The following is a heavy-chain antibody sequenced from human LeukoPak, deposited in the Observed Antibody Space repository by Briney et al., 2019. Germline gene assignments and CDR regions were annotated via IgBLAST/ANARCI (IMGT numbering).Heavy chain of an antibody. Sequence: SETLSLTCTVSGGSLSIASYYWGWIRQPPGKGLEWIGEINHSGSTNYNPSLKSRVTISVDTSKNQFSLKLSSVTAADTAVYYCAIVAGATLADAFDIWGQGTMVTVSS. D-gene: IGHD1-26*01. CDR3: AIVAGATLADAFDI. J-gene: IGHJ3*02. V-gene: IGHV4-39*07. CDR1: GGSLSIASYY. CDR2: INHSGST.